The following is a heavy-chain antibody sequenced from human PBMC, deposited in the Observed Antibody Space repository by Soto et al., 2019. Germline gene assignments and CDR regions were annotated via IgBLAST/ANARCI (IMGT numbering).Heavy chain of an antibody. J-gene: IGHJ6*02. CDR3: ARDSHITLVRGGYYYYAMDV. CDR1: GGSISSYY. D-gene: IGHD3-10*01. Sequence: SETLSLTCTVSGGSISSYYWSWIRQPPGKGLEWIGYIYYSGSTNYNPSLKSRVTISINTSKNQFSLRLSSVTAADTAVYYCARDSHITLVRGGYYYYAMDVWGQGTTVTVSS. CDR2: IYYSGST. V-gene: IGHV4-59*01.